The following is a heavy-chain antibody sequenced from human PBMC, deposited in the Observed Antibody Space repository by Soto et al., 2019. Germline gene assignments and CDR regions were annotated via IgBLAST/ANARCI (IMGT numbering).Heavy chain of an antibody. CDR3: ARDQFDSYGPKGGLDY. CDR2: ISAYNGNT. D-gene: IGHD5-18*01. Sequence: QVQLVQSGAEGKKPGASVKVSCKASGYTFTSYGISWVRQAPGQGLAWMGRISAYNGNTSYAQKLKGRVTMTTDTSTSTAYMELRSLRSDDTAVYYCARDQFDSYGPKGGLDYWGQGTLVTVSS. J-gene: IGHJ4*02. CDR1: GYTFTSYG. V-gene: IGHV1-18*01.